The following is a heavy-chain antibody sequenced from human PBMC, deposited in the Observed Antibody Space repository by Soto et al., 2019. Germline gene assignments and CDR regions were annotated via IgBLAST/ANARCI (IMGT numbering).Heavy chain of an antibody. CDR1: GGSISSGGYY. Sequence: PSETLSLTCTVSGGSISSGGYYWSWIRQHPGKGLEWIGYIYYSGSTYYNPSLKSRVTISVDTSKNQFSLKLSSVTAADTAVYYCARSGTGYCSGGSCYGDYYYGMDVWGQGTTVTVSS. CDR2: IYYSGST. CDR3: ARSGTGYCSGGSCYGDYYYGMDV. J-gene: IGHJ6*02. D-gene: IGHD2-15*01. V-gene: IGHV4-31*03.